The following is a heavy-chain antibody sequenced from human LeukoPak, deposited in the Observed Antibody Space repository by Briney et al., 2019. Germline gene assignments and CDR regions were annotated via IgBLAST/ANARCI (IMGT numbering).Heavy chain of an antibody. Sequence: GGSLRLSCAASGFTFSSYWMHWVRQAPGKGLVWVSRINSDGSSTSYADSVKGRFTISRDNAKNTLYLQMNSLRAEDTAVYYCARECSGGSCYAALDCWGQGTLVTVSS. CDR2: INSDGSST. D-gene: IGHD2-15*01. J-gene: IGHJ4*02. CDR3: ARECSGGSCYAALDC. V-gene: IGHV3-74*01. CDR1: GFTFSSYW.